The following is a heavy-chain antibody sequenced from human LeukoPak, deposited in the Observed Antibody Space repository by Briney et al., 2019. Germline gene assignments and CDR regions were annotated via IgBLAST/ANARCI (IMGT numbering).Heavy chain of an antibody. CDR1: GFTFSNYW. Sequence: PGGSLRLSCAASGFTFSNYWVHWVRQAPGKGLEWVSLISGDGGSTYYADSVKGRFTISRDNSKNSLYLQMNSLRTEDTALYYCAKDAPPGSGWYGNWFDPWGQGTLVTVSS. V-gene: IGHV3-43*02. CDR3: AKDAPPGSGWYGNWFDP. D-gene: IGHD6-19*01. J-gene: IGHJ5*02. CDR2: ISGDGGST.